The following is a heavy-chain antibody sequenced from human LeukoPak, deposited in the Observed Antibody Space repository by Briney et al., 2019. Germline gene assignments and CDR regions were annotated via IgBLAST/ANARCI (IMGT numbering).Heavy chain of an antibody. CDR1: DGSISSYY. D-gene: IGHD3-22*01. Sequence: SETLSLTCTVSDGSISSYYWNWVRQPPGKGLEWIGFIYNSGSTNYNPSLKSRVTISVDTSKDQFSLKLSSVTAADTAVYFCARDPITMIKSFDPWGQGTLVTVSS. V-gene: IGHV4-59*12. CDR3: ARDPITMIKSFDP. CDR2: IYNSGST. J-gene: IGHJ5*02.